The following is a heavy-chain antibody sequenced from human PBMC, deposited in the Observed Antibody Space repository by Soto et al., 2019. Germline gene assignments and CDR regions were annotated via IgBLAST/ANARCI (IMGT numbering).Heavy chain of an antibody. J-gene: IGHJ4*02. V-gene: IGHV3-74*01. Sequence: PAGSLRLSCAASGFILKMYWMDWVRQSPGKGLVWISRIYNDGTYSDYADSVRGRFTISRDNVNDTLYLQMNNLRAEDSGLYYCTRGPRPISTGTGAYWGQGTQVTVSS. CDR1: GFILKMYW. CDR3: TRGPRPISTGTGAY. D-gene: IGHD3-10*01. CDR2: IYNDGTYS.